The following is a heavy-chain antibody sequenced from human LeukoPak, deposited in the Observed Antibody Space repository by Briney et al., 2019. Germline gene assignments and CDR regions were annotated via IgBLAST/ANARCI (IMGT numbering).Heavy chain of an antibody. V-gene: IGHV3-11*01. Sequence: PGGSLRLSCAASGFTFSDYYVSWIRQAPGKGLEWVSYISSSGSTIYYADSVKGRFTISRDNAKNSLYLQMNSLRAEDTAVYYCARDLEAKDYDGGTKGAYWGQGTLVTVSS. CDR3: ARDLEAKDYDGGTKGAY. D-gene: IGHD4-23*01. CDR1: GFTFSDYY. J-gene: IGHJ4*02. CDR2: ISSSGSTI.